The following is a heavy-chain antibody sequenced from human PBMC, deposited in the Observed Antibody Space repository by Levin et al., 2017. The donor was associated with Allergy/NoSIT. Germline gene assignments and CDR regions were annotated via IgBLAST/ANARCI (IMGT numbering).Heavy chain of an antibody. J-gene: IGHJ6*03. Sequence: SQTLSLTCTVSGGSISSSSYYWGWIRQPPGKGLEWIGSIYYSGSTYYNPSLKSRITLSVDTSKNHFSLKLSSVTAADTAVYYCARHGGRSYYYYYMDGWGTGTTVTVSS. D-gene: IGHD1-14*01. CDR3: ARHGGRSYYYYYMDG. CDR1: GGSISSSSYY. V-gene: IGHV4-39*01. CDR2: IYYSGST.